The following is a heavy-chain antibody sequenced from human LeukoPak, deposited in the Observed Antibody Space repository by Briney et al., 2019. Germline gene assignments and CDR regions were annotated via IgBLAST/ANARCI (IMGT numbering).Heavy chain of an antibody. J-gene: IGHJ4*02. CDR2: ITGSGGST. Sequence: GGSLRLSCAASGFTFSSYPMHWVRQAPGKGLEWVSIITGSGGSTYYADSVKGRFTISRDNSKNTPYLQMNSLRAEDTAIYYCAKVDYPTFDYWGQGTLVTVSS. V-gene: IGHV3-23*01. CDR3: AKVDYPTFDY. CDR1: GFTFSSYP. D-gene: IGHD3-16*01.